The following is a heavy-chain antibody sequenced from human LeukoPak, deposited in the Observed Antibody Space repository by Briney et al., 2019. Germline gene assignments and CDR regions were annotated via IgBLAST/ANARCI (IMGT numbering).Heavy chain of an antibody. CDR3: ARLKRQYYYGSGSYSDNWFDP. CDR1: GYSFTSYW. V-gene: IGHV5-51*01. Sequence: GESLKISYKGSGYSFTSYWIGWVRQMPGKGLEWMGIIYPGDSDTRYSPSFQGQVTISADKSISTAYLQWSSLKASDTAMYYCARLKRQYYYGSGSYSDNWFDPWGQGTLVTVSS. J-gene: IGHJ5*02. D-gene: IGHD3-10*01. CDR2: IYPGDSDT.